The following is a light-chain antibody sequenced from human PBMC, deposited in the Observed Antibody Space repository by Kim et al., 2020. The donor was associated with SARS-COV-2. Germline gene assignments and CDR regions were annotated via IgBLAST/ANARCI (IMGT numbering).Light chain of an antibody. Sequence: QSVLTQPASVSGSPGQSITISCTGTSSDVGAYDYVSWYQQHPGKAPNLIIYDVNKRPSGIFRRFSGSKSGNTASLTISGLQAEDEADYYCSSYTSSNSWVFGGGTQLTVL. CDR3: SSYTSSNSWV. CDR2: DVN. V-gene: IGLV2-14*03. J-gene: IGLJ3*02. CDR1: SSDVGAYDY.